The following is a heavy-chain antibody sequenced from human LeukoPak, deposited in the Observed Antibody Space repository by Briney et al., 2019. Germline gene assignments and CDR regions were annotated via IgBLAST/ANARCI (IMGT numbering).Heavy chain of an antibody. CDR1: GGSISSSSYY. CDR3: ARVGQLANWSDP. Sequence: PSETLSLTCTVSGGSISSSSYYWGWIRQPPGRGLEWIGSFYYSGSTYYNPSLKSRVTISVDTSKNQFSLKLSSVTAADTAVFYCARVGQLANWSDPWGQGTLVTVSS. J-gene: IGHJ5*02. CDR2: FYYSGST. D-gene: IGHD6-6*01. V-gene: IGHV4-39*01.